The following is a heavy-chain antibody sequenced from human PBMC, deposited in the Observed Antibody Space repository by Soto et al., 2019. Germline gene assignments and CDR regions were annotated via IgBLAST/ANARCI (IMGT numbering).Heavy chain of an antibody. CDR3: ARDQGHSGYDLLDY. D-gene: IGHD5-12*01. Sequence: GGSLRLSCVASELTFSTYWMSWVRQAPGKGLEWVANIKQDGTEKYYVDSVTGRFTISRDNAKNSLFLQMNSLRAEDTAVYYCARDQGHSGYDLLDYWGQGTLVTVSS. J-gene: IGHJ4*02. CDR2: IKQDGTEK. CDR1: ELTFSTYW. V-gene: IGHV3-7*01.